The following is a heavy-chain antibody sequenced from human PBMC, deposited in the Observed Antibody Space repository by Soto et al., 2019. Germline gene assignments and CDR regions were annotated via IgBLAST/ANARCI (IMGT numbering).Heavy chain of an antibody. D-gene: IGHD3-10*01. CDR3: APHPGGGGY. Sequence: EVQLVESGGGLIQPGGSLRLSCAVSGFTVSNNYMSWVRQAPGKGLEGVSVIYSGGYTAYGDSVKGRFTISRDNSKNTPSFQINSRGAGAPAFFSCAPHPGGGGYWGQGTLVTVSS. V-gene: IGHV3-53*01. J-gene: IGHJ4*02. CDR2: IYSGGYT. CDR1: GFTVSNNY.